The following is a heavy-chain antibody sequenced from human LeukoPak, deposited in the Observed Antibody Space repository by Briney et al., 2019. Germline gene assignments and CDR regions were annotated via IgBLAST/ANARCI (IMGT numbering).Heavy chain of an antibody. CDR3: ARLTQDYYYYYMGV. Sequence: SETLSLTCTVSGGSISSSSYYWGWIRQPPGKGLGWIGTFYYSGSTYYNPSLKSRVTISVDTSKNQCSLKLSSVTAADTAVFYCARLTQDYYYYYMGVWGKGTTVTISS. CDR1: GGSISSSSYY. CDR2: FYYSGST. V-gene: IGHV4-39*01. J-gene: IGHJ6*03.